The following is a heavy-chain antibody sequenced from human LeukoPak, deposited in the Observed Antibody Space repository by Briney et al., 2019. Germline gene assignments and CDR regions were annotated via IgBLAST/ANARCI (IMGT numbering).Heavy chain of an antibody. CDR3: ASGLYGSGSYYRQGPYYYYYGMDV. D-gene: IGHD3-10*01. V-gene: IGHV4-31*03. Sequence: PSQTLSLTCTVSGGSISSGGYYWSWIRQHPGKGLGWIGYIYYSGSTYYNPSLKSRVTISVDTSKNQFSLKLSSVTAADTAVYYCASGLYGSGSYYRQGPYYYYYGMDVWGQGTTVTVSS. CDR2: IYYSGST. J-gene: IGHJ6*02. CDR1: GGSISSGGYY.